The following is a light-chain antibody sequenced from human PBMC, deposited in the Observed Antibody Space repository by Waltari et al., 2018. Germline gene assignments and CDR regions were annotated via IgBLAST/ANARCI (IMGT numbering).Light chain of an antibody. CDR2: DAS. CDR1: QTVTTY. J-gene: IGKJ4*01. Sequence: EIVLTQSPATLSLSPGERATLSCRASQTVTTYLAWYQQKPGQPPRLLIYDASNRATGIPARFSGSGSGTDFTLTISSLEPEDVAVYYCQHRYDWPLTFGGGTKLEIK. V-gene: IGKV3-11*01. CDR3: QHRYDWPLT.